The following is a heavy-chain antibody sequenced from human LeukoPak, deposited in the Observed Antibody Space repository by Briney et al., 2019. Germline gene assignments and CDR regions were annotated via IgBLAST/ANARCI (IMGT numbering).Heavy chain of an antibody. J-gene: IGHJ4*02. CDR3: ARQTYGSGSYYNLDC. CDR1: GGSISSSTSY. V-gene: IGHV4-39*01. D-gene: IGHD3-10*01. Sequence: PSETLSLTCSVSGGSISSSTSYSGWIRQPPGKGLEWIGTIYYSGGTYYNPSLKSRVTISVDTSKNQFSLKLGSVTAADTAVYYCARQTYGSGSYYNLDCWGQGTLVTVSS. CDR2: IYYSGGT.